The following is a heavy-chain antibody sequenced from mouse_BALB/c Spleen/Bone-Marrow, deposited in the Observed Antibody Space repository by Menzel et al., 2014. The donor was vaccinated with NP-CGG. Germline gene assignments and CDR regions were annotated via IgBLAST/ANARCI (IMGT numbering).Heavy chain of an antibody. CDR1: GHSITSDYA. Sequence: EVHLVESGPGLVKPSQSLSLTCTVTGHSITSDYAWNWIRQFPGNKLEWMGYISYSGSSSYNPSLESRISITRDTSKTQFFLQLHSVTTEDTATYYCARRLWDYWGQGTTLTVSS. J-gene: IGHJ2*01. V-gene: IGHV3-2*02. CDR2: ISYSGSS. CDR3: ARRLWDY. D-gene: IGHD6-5*01.